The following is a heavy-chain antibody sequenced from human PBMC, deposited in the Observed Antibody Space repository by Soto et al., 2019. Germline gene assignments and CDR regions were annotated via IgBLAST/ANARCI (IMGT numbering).Heavy chain of an antibody. D-gene: IGHD2-21*01. J-gene: IGHJ4*02. CDR1: GFAFSCSFSSYW. V-gene: IGHV3-7*01. Sequence: SWGSLRLTCAASGFAFSCSFSSYWMSQVRPSPGQGPKGVANKSQDGCERSYVHSVNGRFTISRDNAKNSQFRHMTSLRPEDTSVYYCAKGGGAFCFDSWGQGXLVTVYS. CDR2: KSQDGCER. CDR3: AKGGGAFCFDS.